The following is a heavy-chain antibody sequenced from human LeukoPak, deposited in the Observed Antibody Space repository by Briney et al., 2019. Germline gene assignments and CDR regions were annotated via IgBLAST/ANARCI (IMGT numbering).Heavy chain of an antibody. J-gene: IGHJ4*02. CDR2: ITSGSITT. D-gene: IGHD3-10*01. CDR3: ARVEYYSGSYGDY. Sequence: PGGSLRLSCAASGFTFSSYEMNWVRQAPGKGLEWLSHITSGSITTHYADSVKGRFTVSRDNPKNSLYLQMNSLRDEDTAVYYCARVEYYSGSYGDYWGQGTLVTVSS. V-gene: IGHV3-48*03. CDR1: GFTFSSYE.